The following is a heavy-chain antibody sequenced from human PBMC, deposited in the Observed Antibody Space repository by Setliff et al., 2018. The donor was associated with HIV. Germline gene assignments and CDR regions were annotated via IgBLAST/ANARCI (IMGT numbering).Heavy chain of an antibody. CDR1: GYTFSSYG. V-gene: IGHV1-18*01. J-gene: IGHJ4*02. D-gene: IGHD3-22*01. Sequence: ASVKVSCKASGYTFSSYGISWVRQAPGQGLEWMGWINAGNGNTKYSQKFQGRVSITRDTSASTIYMELNSLRSEDTALYYCARDYYDSGGYYYAFDHWGQGTLVTVSS. CDR3: ARDYYDSGGYYYAFDH. CDR2: INAGNGNT.